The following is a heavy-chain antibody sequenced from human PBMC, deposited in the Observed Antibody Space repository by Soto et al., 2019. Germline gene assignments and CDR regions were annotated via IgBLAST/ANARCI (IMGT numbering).Heavy chain of an antibody. CDR2: ISSSSSYI. V-gene: IGHV3-21*01. Sequence: EVPLVESGGGLVKPGGSLRLSCAASGFTFSSYSMNWVRQAPGKGLEWVSSISSSSSYIYYADSVKGRFTISRDNTKYSLCLQMNSLRAEDTAVYYCARGYHYYDSSGYDKWDAFDIWGQGTMVTVSS. CDR3: ARGYHYYDSSGYDKWDAFDI. CDR1: GFTFSSYS. J-gene: IGHJ3*02. D-gene: IGHD3-22*01.